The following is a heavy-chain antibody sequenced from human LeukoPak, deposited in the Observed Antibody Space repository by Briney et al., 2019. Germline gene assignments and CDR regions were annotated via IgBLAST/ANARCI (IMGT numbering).Heavy chain of an antibody. CDR3: AKDAIVQLTGLDYFDY. CDR2: ISGSGRTT. CDR1: GFTLSSYA. V-gene: IGHV3-23*01. D-gene: IGHD3-9*01. Sequence: GGSLRLSCAASGFTLSSYAMSWVRQAPGKGLEWVSAISGSGRTTYYADSVKGQFTISRDNSKNTLYLQLISLRAEDTAVYYCAKDAIVQLTGLDYFDYWGQGNLVTVSS. J-gene: IGHJ4*02.